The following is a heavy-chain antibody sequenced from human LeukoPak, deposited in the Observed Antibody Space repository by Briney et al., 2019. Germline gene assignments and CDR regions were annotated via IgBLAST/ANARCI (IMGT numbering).Heavy chain of an antibody. CDR1: GGSISSYY. CDR2: IYYSGST. Sequence: PSETLSLTCTVSGGSISSYYWSWIRQPPGKGLEWIGYIYYSGSTYYNPSLKSRVTISVGTSKNQFSLKLSSVTAADTAVYYCARIEYGSGSYLDYWGQGTLVTVSS. J-gene: IGHJ4*02. CDR3: ARIEYGSGSYLDY. V-gene: IGHV4-59*12. D-gene: IGHD3-10*01.